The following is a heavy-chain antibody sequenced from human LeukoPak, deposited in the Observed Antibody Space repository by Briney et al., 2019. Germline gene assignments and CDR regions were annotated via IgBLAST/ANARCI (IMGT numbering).Heavy chain of an antibody. CDR3: ARDHVLLWFGELLHYGMDV. CDR1: GGSISGYY. J-gene: IGHJ6*04. Sequence: PSETLSLTCTVSGGSISGYYWSWIRQPPGKGLEWIGHIYSSGSTKYNPSLKSRVTISVDTSKNQFSLKLSSVTAADTAVYYCARDHVLLWFGELLHYGMDVWGKGTTVTVSS. D-gene: IGHD3-10*01. V-gene: IGHV4-59*01. CDR2: IYSSGST.